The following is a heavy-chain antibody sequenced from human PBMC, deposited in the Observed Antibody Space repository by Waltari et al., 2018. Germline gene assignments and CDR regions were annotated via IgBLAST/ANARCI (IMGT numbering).Heavy chain of an antibody. CDR2: IYYSGGT. CDR3: ARAFSGSYPYWYFDL. D-gene: IGHD1-26*01. J-gene: IGHJ2*01. CDR1: GGSISSYY. Sequence: QVQLQESGPGLVKPSETLSLTCTVSGGSISSYYWSWIRQPPGKGLAWIGYIYYSGGTNYNPSLKSRVTISVDTSKNQFSLKLSSVTAADTAVYYCARAFSGSYPYWYFDLWGRGTLVTVSS. V-gene: IGHV4-59*01.